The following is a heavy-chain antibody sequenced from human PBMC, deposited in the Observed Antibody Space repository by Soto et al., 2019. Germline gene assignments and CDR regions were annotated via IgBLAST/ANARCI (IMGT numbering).Heavy chain of an antibody. V-gene: IGHV1-18*01. CDR2: ISAYNGNT. CDR1: GYTFTSYG. Sequence: ASVKVSCKASGYTFTSYGISWVRQAPGQGLEWMGWISAYNGNTNYAQKLQGRVTMTTDTSTSTAYMELRSLRSDDTAVYYCARDLRVSRSGPPAAYFPNGVCYTGAFDIWGQGTMVTVSS. D-gene: IGHD2-8*01. CDR3: ARDLRVSRSGPPAAYFPNGVCYTGAFDI. J-gene: IGHJ3*02.